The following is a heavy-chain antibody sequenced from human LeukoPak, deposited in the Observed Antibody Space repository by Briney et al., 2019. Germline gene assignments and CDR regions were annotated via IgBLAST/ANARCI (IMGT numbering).Heavy chain of an antibody. V-gene: IGHV3-30-3*01. Sequence: GSLRLSCAASGFTFSSYAMHWVRQAPGKGLEWVAVISYDGSNKYYADSVKGRFTISRDNSKNTLYLQMNSLRAEDTAVYYCARDYALGGSYYSAFDIWGQGTMVTVSS. CDR3: ARDYALGGSYYSAFDI. CDR1: GFTFSSYA. D-gene: IGHD1-26*01. J-gene: IGHJ3*02. CDR2: ISYDGSNK.